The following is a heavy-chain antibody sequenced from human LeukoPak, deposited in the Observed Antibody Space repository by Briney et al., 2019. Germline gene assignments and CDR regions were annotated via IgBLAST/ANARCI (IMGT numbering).Heavy chain of an antibody. J-gene: IGHJ4*02. Sequence: GGSLRLSCAASGLTISTHWMSWVRQAPGKGPEWVSAISVTGSSTYYADSVEGRFTLSRDNSKNTLYLQMNSLRAEDTAVYYCAKGAAVAGTLLDYWGQGTLVSVSS. D-gene: IGHD6-19*01. V-gene: IGHV3-23*01. CDR3: AKGAAVAGTLLDY. CDR2: ISVTGSST. CDR1: GLTISTHW.